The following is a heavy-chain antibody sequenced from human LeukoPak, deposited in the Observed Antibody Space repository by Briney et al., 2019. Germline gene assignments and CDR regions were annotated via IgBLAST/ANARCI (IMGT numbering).Heavy chain of an antibody. V-gene: IGHV4-34*01. CDR2: INHSGST. CDR3: AARGEYSGSYGDY. Sequence: ETLSLTCAVYGGSFSGYYWSWIRQPPGKGLEWIGEINHSGSTNYNPSLKSRVTISVDTSKNQFSLKLSSVTAADTAVYYCAARGEYSGSYGDYWGQGTLVTVSS. D-gene: IGHD1-26*01. J-gene: IGHJ4*02. CDR1: GGSFSGYY.